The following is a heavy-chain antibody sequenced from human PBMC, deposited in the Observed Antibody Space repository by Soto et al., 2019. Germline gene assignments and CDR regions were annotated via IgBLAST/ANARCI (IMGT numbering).Heavy chain of an antibody. J-gene: IGHJ4*02. CDR3: ARVRPGTCLDY. D-gene: IGHD1-1*01. Sequence: GGSLRLSCTGSGFTFSDLWMSWVRQAAGKGLEWVAMIKEDGSKKFYVDSVKGRFTISRDNARNSLFLQMSSLRAEDTAVYYCARVRPGTCLDYWGQGTLVTVSS. CDR1: GFTFSDLW. V-gene: IGHV3-7*01. CDR2: IKEDGSKK.